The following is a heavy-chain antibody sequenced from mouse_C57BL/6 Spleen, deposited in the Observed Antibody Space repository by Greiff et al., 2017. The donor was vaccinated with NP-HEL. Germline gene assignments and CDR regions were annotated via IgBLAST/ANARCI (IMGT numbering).Heavy chain of an antibody. CDR1: GYSFTDYN. CDR3: ARKGGSSGYFDY. Sequence: EVKLMESGPELVKPGASVKISCKASGYSFTDYNMNWVKQSNGKSLEWIGVINPNYGTTSYNQKFKGKATLTVDQSSSTAYMQLNSLTSEDSAVYYCARKGGSSGYFDYWGQGTTLTVSS. J-gene: IGHJ2*01. D-gene: IGHD3-2*02. CDR2: INPNYGTT. V-gene: IGHV1-39*01.